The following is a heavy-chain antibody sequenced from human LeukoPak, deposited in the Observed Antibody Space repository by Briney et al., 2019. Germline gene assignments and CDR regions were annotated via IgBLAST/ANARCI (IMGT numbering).Heavy chain of an antibody. V-gene: IGHV1-69*01. CDR1: GGTFSSYA. Sequence: ASVKVSCKASGGTFSSYAISWVRQAPGQGLEGMGGIIPIFGTANYAQKFQGRVTITADESTSTAYMELSSLRSEDTAVYYCARSPTGFGSHFDYWGQGTLVTVSS. CDR3: ARSPTGFGSHFDY. CDR2: IIPIFGTA. J-gene: IGHJ4*02. D-gene: IGHD1-26*01.